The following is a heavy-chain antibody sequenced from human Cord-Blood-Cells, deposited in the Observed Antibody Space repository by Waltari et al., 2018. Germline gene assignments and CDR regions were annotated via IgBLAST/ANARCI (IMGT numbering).Heavy chain of an antibody. V-gene: IGHV3-30*02. Sequence: QVQLVESGGGVVQPGGSLSLSCAPSGFTSSSYGMHWVRHAPGKGLEWVAFIRYDGSNKYYADSVKGRFTISRDNSKNTLYLQMNSLRAEDTAVYYCASADFWGQGTLVTVSS. J-gene: IGHJ4*02. CDR1: GFTSSSYG. CDR2: IRYDGSNK. CDR3: ASADF. D-gene: IGHD6-19*01.